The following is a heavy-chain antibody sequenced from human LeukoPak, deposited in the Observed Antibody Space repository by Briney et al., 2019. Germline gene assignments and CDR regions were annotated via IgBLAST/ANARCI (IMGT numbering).Heavy chain of an antibody. CDR2: IYYSGST. Sequence: SETLSLTRTVSGGSISSYYWSWIRQPPGKGLEWIGYIYYSGSTNYNPSLKSRVTISVDTSKNQFSLKLRSVTAADTAVYYCARVRATMVRAVIIRPFDFWGQGTLVTVSS. D-gene: IGHD3-10*01. CDR3: ARVRATMVRAVIIRPFDF. J-gene: IGHJ4*02. CDR1: GGSISSYY. V-gene: IGHV4-59*12.